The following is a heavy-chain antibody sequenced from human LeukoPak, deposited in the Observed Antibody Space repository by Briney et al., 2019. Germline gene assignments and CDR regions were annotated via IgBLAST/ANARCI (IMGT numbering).Heavy chain of an antibody. CDR1: GFTFSSYA. D-gene: IGHD3-16*02. V-gene: IGHV3-30-3*01. CDR3: ARDRPGVWGSYRLFQH. CDR2: ISYDGSNK. J-gene: IGHJ1*01. Sequence: PAGSLRLSCAASGFTFSSYAMHWVRQAPVKGLTCVAVISYDGSNKYYADSVKGRFTISRDNSKNTLYLQMNSLGAEDTAVYYCARDRPGVWGSYRLFQHWGQGTLVTVSS.